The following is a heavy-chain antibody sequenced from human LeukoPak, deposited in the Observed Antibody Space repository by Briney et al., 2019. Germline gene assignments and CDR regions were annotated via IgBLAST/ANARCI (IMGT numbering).Heavy chain of an antibody. CDR1: GFTFSSYA. Sequence: GGSLRLPCAACGFTFSSYAMSWVRQAPGKGLEWVSALSGSGGSTHYADSVKGRFTISRDNSKNTLYLQMNSLRAEDTAVFYCAKRVYYDFWSGPNWFDPWGQGTLVTVSS. V-gene: IGHV3-23*01. J-gene: IGHJ5*02. D-gene: IGHD3-3*01. CDR3: AKRVYYDFWSGPNWFDP. CDR2: LSGSGGST.